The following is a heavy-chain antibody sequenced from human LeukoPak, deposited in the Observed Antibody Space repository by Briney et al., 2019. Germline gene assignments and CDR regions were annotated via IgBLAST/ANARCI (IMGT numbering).Heavy chain of an antibody. CDR3: ARGVEPLAANTMTY. J-gene: IGHJ4*02. CDR1: VFTVITND. Sequence: GGSLRLSCAPSVFTVITNDMTWVRQAPGKGLEWVSVLYSDGNTKYADSVQGRFTISRDNSKNTLYLAMNSLSPRRTAVYYCARGVEPLAANTMTYWGQGTLVTV. V-gene: IGHV3-53*01. CDR2: LYSDGNT. D-gene: IGHD3-16*01.